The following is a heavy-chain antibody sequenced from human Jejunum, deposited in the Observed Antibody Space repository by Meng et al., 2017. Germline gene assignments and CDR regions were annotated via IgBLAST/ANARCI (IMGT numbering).Heavy chain of an antibody. Sequence: EVQLVGSGGTLVQPGGSLRLSCEVSGFIFKNYWMHWVRQAPGKGLVWVSRINGDGSSTSYADSVKGRFTVSRDNAQSTLYVQMNSLRTDDTAVYYCVRELDGYNFLCGQGTLVTVSS. V-gene: IGHV3-74*01. J-gene: IGHJ4*02. D-gene: IGHD5-24*01. CDR2: INGDGSST. CDR3: VRELDGYNFL. CDR1: GFIFKNYW.